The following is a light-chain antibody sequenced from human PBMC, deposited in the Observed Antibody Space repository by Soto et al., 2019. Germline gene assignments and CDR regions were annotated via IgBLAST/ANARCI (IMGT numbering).Light chain of an antibody. CDR1: QSVSSN. CDR3: QQRSIWPLT. J-gene: IGKJ5*01. V-gene: IGKV3-15*01. CDR2: GAS. Sequence: EIVMTQSPGTLSVSPGERATLSCRASQSVSSNLAWYQQKPGQAPRLLIYGASTRATGIPARFSGSGSGTDFTLTISSLEAEDFAVYYCQQRSIWPLTFGQGTRLEIK.